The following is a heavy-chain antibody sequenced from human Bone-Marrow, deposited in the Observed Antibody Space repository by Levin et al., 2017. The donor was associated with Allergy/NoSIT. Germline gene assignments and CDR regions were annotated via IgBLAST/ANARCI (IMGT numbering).Heavy chain of an antibody. CDR3: ARDRSLGYCSSTSCAYMDV. D-gene: IGHD2-2*03. CDR2: IWYDGSNK. Sequence: GESLKISCAASGFTFSNSGMHWVRQAPGKGLEWVAIIWYDGSNKYYADSVKGRFTISRDNSKNTLYLLMNSLRAEDTAVYYCARDRSLGYCSSTSCAYMDVWGKGNTVTVSS. CDR1: GFTFSNSG. V-gene: IGHV3-33*01. J-gene: IGHJ6*03.